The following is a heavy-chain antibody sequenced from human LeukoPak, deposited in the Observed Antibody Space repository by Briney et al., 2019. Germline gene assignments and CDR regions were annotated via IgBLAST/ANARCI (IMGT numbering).Heavy chain of an antibody. Sequence: ASVKVSCKASGYTFTSYGISWVRQAPRQGLEWMGWISAYNGNTNYAQKLQGRVTMTTDTSTSTAYMELRSLRSDDTAVYYCAREEVGATTNWFDPWGQGTLVTVSS. J-gene: IGHJ5*02. V-gene: IGHV1-18*01. CDR2: ISAYNGNT. D-gene: IGHD1-26*01. CDR3: AREEVGATTNWFDP. CDR1: GYTFTSYG.